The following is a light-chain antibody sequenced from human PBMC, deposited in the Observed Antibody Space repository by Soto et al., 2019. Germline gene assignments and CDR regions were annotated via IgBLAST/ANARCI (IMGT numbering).Light chain of an antibody. J-gene: IGKJ1*01. Sequence: VMTQSPATLSVSPGERATLSCRASQSIGSNLAWYQQKPGQAPRLLIYGTSNRAAGVPARYSGSRSGTDFTLTISNLQSEDFAVYYCQQYNKWPSTFGQGTKVDIK. CDR3: QQYNKWPST. CDR2: GTS. V-gene: IGKV3-15*01. CDR1: QSIGSN.